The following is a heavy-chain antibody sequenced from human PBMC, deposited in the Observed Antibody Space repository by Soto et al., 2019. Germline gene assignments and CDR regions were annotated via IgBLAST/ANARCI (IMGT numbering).Heavy chain of an antibody. CDR2: INSNTGNP. J-gene: IGHJ4*02. D-gene: IGHD6-13*01. V-gene: IGHV7-4-1*01. CDR1: GYTFTSYA. CDR3: ARAGHVRSSWSSSHRSVHAGY. Sequence: QVQLVQSGSELKKPGASVKVSCEASGYTFTSYAMNWVRQAPGQGLEWMGWINSNTGNPTYVQGFTGRFVFSLDTSVSTAYLQICSLKAEDTAVYYCARAGHVRSSWSSSHRSVHAGYWGQGTLVTVSS.